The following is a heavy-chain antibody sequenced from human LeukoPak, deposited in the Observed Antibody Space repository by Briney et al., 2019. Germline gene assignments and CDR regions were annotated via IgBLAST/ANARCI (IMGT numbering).Heavy chain of an antibody. Sequence: PGGSLRLSCAASGFTFSSYGMHWVRQAPGKGLEWVAVISYDGGNKYYTDSVKGRFTISRDNSKNTLYLQMNSLRAEDTAVYYCAKEEENLDWFDPWGQGTLATVSS. CDR3: AKEEENLDWFDP. J-gene: IGHJ5*02. CDR1: GFTFSSYG. CDR2: ISYDGGNK. D-gene: IGHD1-1*01. V-gene: IGHV3-30*18.